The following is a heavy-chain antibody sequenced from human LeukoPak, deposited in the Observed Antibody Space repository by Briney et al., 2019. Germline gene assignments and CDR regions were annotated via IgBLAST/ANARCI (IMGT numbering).Heavy chain of an antibody. V-gene: IGHV1-2*02. CDR2: INPNSGGT. CDR3: ARAGKVLDIVVVPVDY. Sequence: ASVKVSCEASGYTFTGYYMHWVRQAPGQGLEWMGWINPNSGGTNYAQKFQGRVTMARDTSISTAYMELSRLRSDDTAVYYCARAGKVLDIVVVPVDYWGQGTLVTVSS. J-gene: IGHJ4*02. D-gene: IGHD2-2*01. CDR1: GYTFTGYY.